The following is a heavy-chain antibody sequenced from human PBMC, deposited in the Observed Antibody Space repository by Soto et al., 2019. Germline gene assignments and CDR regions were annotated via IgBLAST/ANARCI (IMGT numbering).Heavy chain of an antibody. J-gene: IGHJ4*02. CDR1: GDSISNYY. Sequence: SETLSLTCTVSGDSISNYYWSWMRLPAGKGLEWIGRIYSNGNTYYNPSLKSRVSMSVDTSKNQFSLILKSVTAADTAVYYCASGGAVATTAHFYICGQGTSVTVSS. V-gene: IGHV4-4*07. CDR2: IYSNGNT. CDR3: ASGGAVATTAHFYI. D-gene: IGHD5-12*01.